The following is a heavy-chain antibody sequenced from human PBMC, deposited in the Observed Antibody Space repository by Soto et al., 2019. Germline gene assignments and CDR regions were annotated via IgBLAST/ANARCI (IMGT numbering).Heavy chain of an antibody. J-gene: IGHJ4*02. CDR2: IIPIFGTA. CDR3: ARCGYYYDSSGYYYDY. V-gene: IGHV1-69*01. D-gene: IGHD3-22*01. CDR1: GGTFSSYA. Sequence: QVQLVQSGAEVKKPGSSVKVSCKASGGTFSSYAISWVRQAPGQGLEWIGGIIPIFGTANYAQKFQGRVTITADESTSTAYMELSSLRSEDTAVYYCARCGYYYDSSGYYYDYWGQGTLVTVSS.